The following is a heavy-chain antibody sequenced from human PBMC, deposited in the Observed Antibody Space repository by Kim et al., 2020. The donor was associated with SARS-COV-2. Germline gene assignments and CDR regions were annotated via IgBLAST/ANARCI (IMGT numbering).Heavy chain of an antibody. V-gene: IGHV4-31*03. Sequence: SETLSLTCTVSGGSISSGGYYWSWIRQHPGKGLEWIGYIYYSGSTYYNPSLKSRVTISVDTSKNQFSLKLSSVTAADTAVYYCARAQGRTIFGGVIIVNAFDIWGQGTMVTVSS. CDR2: IYYSGST. D-gene: IGHD3-3*01. CDR1: GGSISSGGYY. CDR3: ARAQGRTIFGGVIIVNAFDI. J-gene: IGHJ3*02.